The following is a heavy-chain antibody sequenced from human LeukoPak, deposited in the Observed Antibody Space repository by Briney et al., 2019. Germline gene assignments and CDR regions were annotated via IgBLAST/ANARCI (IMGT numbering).Heavy chain of an antibody. Sequence: GGSLRLSCAASGFTFSSYAMSWVRQAPGKGLVWVSRINSDGSSTRYADSVKGRFTIFRDNAKNTVHLQMNSLRAEDTAVYYCARDIYTSSSRFDSWGQGTLVTVSS. D-gene: IGHD6-6*01. CDR2: INSDGSST. CDR3: ARDIYTSSSRFDS. J-gene: IGHJ4*02. V-gene: IGHV3-74*01. CDR1: GFTFSSYA.